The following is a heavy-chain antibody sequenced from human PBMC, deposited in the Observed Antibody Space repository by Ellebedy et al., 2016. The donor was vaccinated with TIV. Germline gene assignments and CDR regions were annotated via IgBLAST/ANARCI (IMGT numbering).Heavy chain of an antibody. J-gene: IGHJ5*02. V-gene: IGHV1-69*04. CDR1: GGTFSSYA. CDR2: IIPILGIA. Sequence: SVKVSCXASGGTFSSYAISWVRQAPGQGLEWMGRIIPILGIANYAQKFQGRVTMTRDTSTSSVYMELSSLRSEDTAVYYCARDFGDVAAAGSAFNPWGQGTLVTVSS. D-gene: IGHD6-13*01. CDR3: ARDFGDVAAAGSAFNP.